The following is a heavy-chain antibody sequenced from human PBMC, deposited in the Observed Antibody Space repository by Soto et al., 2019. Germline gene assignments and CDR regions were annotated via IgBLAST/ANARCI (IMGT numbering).Heavy chain of an antibody. D-gene: IGHD6-6*01. J-gene: IGHJ4*02. CDR2: INHRGST. V-gene: IGHV4-34*01. CDR3: ARGGSSEL. Sequence: PGGSLRLSCAASGFTVSSNYMNWVRQAPGKGLEWLGEINHRGSTIYNPSLKSRVTISVDTSRNQFYLKVKSVTAADTAVYYCARGGSSELWGQGTLVTVSS. CDR1: GFTVSSNY.